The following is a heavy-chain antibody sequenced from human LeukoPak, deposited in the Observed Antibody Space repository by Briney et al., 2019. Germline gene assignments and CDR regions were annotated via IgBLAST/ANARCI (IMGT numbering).Heavy chain of an antibody. V-gene: IGHV3-23*01. Sequence: GGSLRLSCAASGFTFSTHVMSWVRQAPGKGLEWVSTINAGGGETHYTDSVKGRFTISRDNSKNTVYLQMNSLRADDTAVYYCAKEGYYMFEDWGQGTLVTVSS. J-gene: IGHJ4*02. CDR2: INAGGGET. CDR3: AKEGYYMFED. CDR1: GFTFSTHV. D-gene: IGHD3-10*02.